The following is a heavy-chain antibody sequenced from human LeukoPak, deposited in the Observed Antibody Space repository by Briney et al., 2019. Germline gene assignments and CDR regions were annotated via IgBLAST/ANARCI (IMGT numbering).Heavy chain of an antibody. J-gene: IGHJ6*02. CDR1: GFTFSSYS. CDR3: ARLPGAKSQNYYQYGMDV. V-gene: IGHV3-48*04. Sequence: PGRSLRLSCAASGFTFSSYSMNWVRQAPGKGLERVSYISSSSSTIYYADSVKGRFTISRDNAKNSLYLQMNSLRAEDTAVYYCARLPGAKSQNYYQYGMDVWGQGTTVTVSS. CDR2: ISSSSSTI. D-gene: IGHD4/OR15-4a*01.